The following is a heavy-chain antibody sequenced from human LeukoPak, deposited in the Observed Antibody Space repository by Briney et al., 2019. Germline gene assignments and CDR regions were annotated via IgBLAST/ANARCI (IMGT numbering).Heavy chain of an antibody. J-gene: IGHJ4*02. Sequence: SQTLSLTCAVSGGSISGYFWSWIRQPPGKGLEWIGSIYYSGSTYYNPSLKSRVTISVDTSKNQFSLKLNSVTATDTAVYYCARHYGPWGQGTLVTVSS. D-gene: IGHD3-10*01. CDR3: ARHYGP. V-gene: IGHV4-30-2*03. CDR2: IYYSGST. CDR1: GGSISGYF.